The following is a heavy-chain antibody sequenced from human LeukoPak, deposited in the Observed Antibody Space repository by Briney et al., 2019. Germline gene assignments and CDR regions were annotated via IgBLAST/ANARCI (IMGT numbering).Heavy chain of an antibody. CDR3: AKNRNGDYAQYFDY. CDR1: GFPFTDFS. Sequence: GGSLRLSCAASGFPFTDFSMDWVRQAPGKGLEWVAYISSSSSIIFYADSVKGRFTISRDNAKNSLYLQMNGLRDEDTAVYYCAKNRNGDYAQYFDYWGQGTLVTVSS. D-gene: IGHD4-17*01. V-gene: IGHV3-48*02. J-gene: IGHJ4*02. CDR2: ISSSSSII.